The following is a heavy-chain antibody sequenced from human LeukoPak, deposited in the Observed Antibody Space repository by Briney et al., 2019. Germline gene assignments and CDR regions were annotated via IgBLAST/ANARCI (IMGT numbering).Heavy chain of an antibody. Sequence: ASVKVSCKASGYTFTGYYMHWVRQAPGQGLEWMGGIIPIFGTANYAQKFQGRVTITADESTSTAYMELSSLRSEDTAVYYCAVGWLYTFDYWGQGTLVTVSS. J-gene: IGHJ4*02. V-gene: IGHV1-69*13. CDR3: AVGWLYTFDY. CDR2: IIPIFGTA. CDR1: GYTFTGYY. D-gene: IGHD2-15*01.